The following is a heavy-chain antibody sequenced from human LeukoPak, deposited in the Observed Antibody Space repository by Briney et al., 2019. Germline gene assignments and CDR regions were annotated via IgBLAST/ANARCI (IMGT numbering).Heavy chain of an antibody. CDR1: GGSISSYY. V-gene: IGHV4-4*07. CDR3: ARDQYDFWSGYYPT. D-gene: IGHD3-3*01. J-gene: IGHJ4*02. Sequence: SETLSLTCTVSGGSISSYYWSWIRQPAGKGLEWIGRIYTSGSTNYNPSLTSRVTMSVDTSKKQFSLKLSSVTAADTAVYYCARDQYDFWSGYYPTWGQGTLVTVSS. CDR2: IYTSGST.